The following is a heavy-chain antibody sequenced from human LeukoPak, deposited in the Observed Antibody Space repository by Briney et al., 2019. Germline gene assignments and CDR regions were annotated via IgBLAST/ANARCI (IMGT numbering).Heavy chain of an antibody. CDR2: INHSGST. V-gene: IGHV4-34*01. J-gene: IGHJ6*02. D-gene: IGHD3-3*01. CDR3: ARGGYDFWSGYYLPTYGMDV. Sequence: SEALSLTCTVSGGSISSYYWSWIRQPPGKGLEWIGEINHSGSTNYNPSLKSRVTISVDTSKNQFSLKLSSVTAADTAVYYCARGGYDFWSGYYLPTYGMDVWGQGTTVTVSS. CDR1: GGSISSYY.